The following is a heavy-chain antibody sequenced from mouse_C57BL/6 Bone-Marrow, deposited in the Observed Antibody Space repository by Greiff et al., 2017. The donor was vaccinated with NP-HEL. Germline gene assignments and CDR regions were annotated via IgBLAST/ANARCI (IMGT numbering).Heavy chain of an antibody. J-gene: IGHJ3*01. Sequence: VQLKQSGPELVKPGASVKISCKASGYSFTGYYMNWVKQSPEKSLEWIGEINPSTGGTTYNQKFKAKATLTVDKSSSTAYMQLKSLTSEDSAVYYCARPAQATIAYWGQGTLVTVSA. V-gene: IGHV1-42*01. CDR1: GYSFTGYY. CDR2: INPSTGGT. D-gene: IGHD3-2*02. CDR3: ARPAQATIAY.